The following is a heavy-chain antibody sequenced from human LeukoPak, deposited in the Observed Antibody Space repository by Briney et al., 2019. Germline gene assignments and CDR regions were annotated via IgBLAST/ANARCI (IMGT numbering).Heavy chain of an antibody. CDR3: ARDLAGADDY. CDR2: IDTNGRTT. V-gene: IGHV3-74*01. D-gene: IGHD6-13*01. Sequence: GGSLRLSCAASSFTFSKYWFHWVRQAPGKGLDCVSRIDTNGRTTAYADSVKGRFTISRDNAKNTLFLEMNSLRAEDTAVYYCARDLAGADDYWGQGTLVTVSS. CDR1: SFTFSKYW. J-gene: IGHJ4*02.